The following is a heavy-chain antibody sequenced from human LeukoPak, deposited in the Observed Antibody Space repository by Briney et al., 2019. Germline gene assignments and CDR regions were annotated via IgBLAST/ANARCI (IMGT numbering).Heavy chain of an antibody. CDR1: GFSFSSYS. J-gene: IGHJ3*02. CDR3: AKAIGSLSAPFDI. Sequence: PGGSLRLSCAASGFSFSSYSMNWVRQAPGKGLEWVSGISWNSGSIGYADSVKGRFTISRDNAKNSLYLQMNSLRAEDMALYYCAKAIGSLSAPFDIWGQGTMVTVSS. CDR2: ISWNSGSI. V-gene: IGHV3-9*03. D-gene: IGHD1-26*01.